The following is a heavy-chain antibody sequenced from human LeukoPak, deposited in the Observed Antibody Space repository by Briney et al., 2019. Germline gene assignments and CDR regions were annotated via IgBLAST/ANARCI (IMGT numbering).Heavy chain of an antibody. CDR3: ARDRPSLIVVVPAAIGKNWFDP. V-gene: IGHV3-7*01. J-gene: IGHJ5*02. CDR1: GFTFSSYW. CDR2: IKQDGSEK. Sequence: GGSLRLSCATSGFTFSSYWMSWVRQAPGKGLEWVANIKQDGSEKYYVDSVKGRFTISRDNAKNSLYLQMNSLRAEDTAVYYCARDRPSLIVVVPAAIGKNWFDPWGQGTLVTVSS. D-gene: IGHD2-2*01.